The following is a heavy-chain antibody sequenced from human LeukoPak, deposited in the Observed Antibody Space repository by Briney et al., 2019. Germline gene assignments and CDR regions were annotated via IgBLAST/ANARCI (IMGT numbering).Heavy chain of an antibody. CDR1: AYTSPNYG. V-gene: IGHV1-18*01. CDR3: ALPAKGAFFYYYMEV. Sequence: ASVKVSCKASAYTSPNYGITWVRQAPGRGLEWMGWISTYNGNTQYAQKFQGRVTMTTDTPTKTVNMELRSLRSNDTAVYYCALPAKGAFFYYYMEVWGKGTTVTVSS. CDR2: ISTYNGNT. D-gene: IGHD2-2*01. J-gene: IGHJ6*03.